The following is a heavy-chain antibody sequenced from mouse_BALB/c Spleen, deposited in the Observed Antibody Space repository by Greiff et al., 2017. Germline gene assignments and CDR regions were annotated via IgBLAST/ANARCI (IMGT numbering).Heavy chain of an antibody. Sequence: EVKLVESGGGLVQPGGSLKLSCAASGFTFSSYGMSWVRQTPDKRLELVATINSTGGSTYYPDSVKGRFTISRDNAKNTLYLQMSSLKSEDTAMYYWARDRGGSTMSTRAWCAYWGQGTLVTVAA. D-gene: IGHD2-4*01. CDR1: GFTFSSYG. J-gene: IGHJ3*01. V-gene: IGHV5-6-3*01. CDR2: INSTGGST. CDR3: ARDRGGSTMSTRAWCAY.